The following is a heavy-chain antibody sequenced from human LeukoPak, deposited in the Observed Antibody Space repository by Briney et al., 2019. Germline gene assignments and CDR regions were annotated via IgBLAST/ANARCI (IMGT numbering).Heavy chain of an antibody. Sequence: SQTLSLTCAISGDSVSSNSAAWNWIRQSPSTGLEWLGRTYYRSKWYNDYAVSVKSRITINPDTSKTQFSLQMNSVTPEDTAVYFCARGGYYGLDVWGQGPRSPSP. CDR3: ARGGYYGLDV. CDR2: TYYRSKWYN. CDR1: GDSVSSNSAA. J-gene: IGHJ6*02. V-gene: IGHV6-1*01.